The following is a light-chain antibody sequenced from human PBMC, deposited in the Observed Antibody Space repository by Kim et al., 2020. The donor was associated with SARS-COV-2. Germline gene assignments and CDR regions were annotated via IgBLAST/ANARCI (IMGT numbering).Light chain of an antibody. Sequence: SYELTQPPSVSVAPGKTARVTCGGNNIGGKSVHWYQQKPGQAPVVVIYYDSDRPSGTPERFSGSNSGNTATLTISRVEAGDEADYYCQVWDSSGDHPVFGGGTQLTVL. J-gene: IGLJ3*02. CDR3: QVWDSSGDHPV. V-gene: IGLV3-21*04. CDR1: NIGGKS. CDR2: YDS.